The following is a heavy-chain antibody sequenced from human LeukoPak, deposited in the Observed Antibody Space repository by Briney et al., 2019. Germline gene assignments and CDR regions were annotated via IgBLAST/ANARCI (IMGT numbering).Heavy chain of an antibody. V-gene: IGHV3-74*01. CDR3: AIGGTYGSGS. D-gene: IGHD3-10*01. CDR2: INNDGSTT. Sequence: GGALRLSCAASGFTFANTLMHWVRQAPGKGLVWVSLINNDGSTTNYADSVKGRFTISRDNAKNTVYLQMNRLRAEDTAVYYCAIGGTYGSGSWGQGTLVTVSS. CDR1: GFTFANTL. J-gene: IGHJ4*02.